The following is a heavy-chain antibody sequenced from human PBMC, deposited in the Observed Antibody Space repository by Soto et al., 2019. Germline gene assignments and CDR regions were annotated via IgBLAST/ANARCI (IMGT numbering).Heavy chain of an antibody. CDR3: ARGNRGQWLVRPSTWFDP. V-gene: IGHV4-34*01. J-gene: IGHJ5*02. D-gene: IGHD6-19*01. Sequence: SETLSLTCAFYGWSFSGYYWSWIRQPPGKGLEWIGEINHSGSTNYNPSLKSRVTISVDTSKNQFSLKLSSVTAADTAVYYCARGNRGQWLVRPSTWFDPWGQGTLVTVSS. CDR2: INHSGST. CDR1: GWSFSGYY.